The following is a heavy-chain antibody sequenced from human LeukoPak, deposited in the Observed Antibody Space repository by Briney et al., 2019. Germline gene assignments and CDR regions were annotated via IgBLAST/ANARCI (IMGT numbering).Heavy chain of an antibody. Sequence: SETLSLTCTVSGGSISSSSYYWGWIRQPPGKGLEWIGSIYYSGSTCYNPSLKSRVTISVDTSKNQLSLKLSSVTAADTAVYYCARQGGGFWYFDLWGRGTLVTVSS. D-gene: IGHD6-25*01. CDR2: IYYSGST. CDR3: ARQGGGFWYFDL. V-gene: IGHV4-39*01. CDR1: GGSISSSSYY. J-gene: IGHJ2*01.